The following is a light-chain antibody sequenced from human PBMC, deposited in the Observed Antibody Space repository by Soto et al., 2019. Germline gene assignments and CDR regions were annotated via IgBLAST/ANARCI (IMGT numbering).Light chain of an antibody. CDR3: QERSNWPPIT. V-gene: IGKV3-11*01. CDR2: DAS. Sequence: EIVLTQSPATLSSSPGERATLSCRASQSVSSYLAWYQQKPGQAPRLLIYDASNRATGIPARFSGSGSGTDFTLTISSPEPEDFAVYYCQERSNWPPITFGQGTRLEIK. CDR1: QSVSSY. J-gene: IGKJ5*01.